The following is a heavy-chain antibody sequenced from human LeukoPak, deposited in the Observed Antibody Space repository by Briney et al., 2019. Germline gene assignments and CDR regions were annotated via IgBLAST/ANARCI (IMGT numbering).Heavy chain of an antibody. Sequence: GGSLRLSCAVSGFTFSNNWMHWVRQAPGKGLVWVSRINTDGSTTSYGDSVKGRFTISRDNAKNTLYLQMNSLRTADTALYYCVRATISGVVSPYWFDPWGQGTLVTVSS. V-gene: IGHV3-74*01. D-gene: IGHD3-3*01. J-gene: IGHJ5*02. CDR3: VRATISGVVSPYWFDP. CDR1: GFTFSNNW. CDR2: INTDGSTT.